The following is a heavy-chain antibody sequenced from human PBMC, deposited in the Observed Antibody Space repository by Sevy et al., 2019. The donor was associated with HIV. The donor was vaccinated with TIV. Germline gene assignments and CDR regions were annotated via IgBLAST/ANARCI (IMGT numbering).Heavy chain of an antibody. D-gene: IGHD3-3*01. J-gene: IGHJ6*02. CDR1: GYTFTDYY. CDR3: AREFYDSWSGPIDFFYGMDV. V-gene: IGHV1-2*02. Sequence: ASVKVSCKASGYTFTDYYTHWVRQVPGQGLEWMGWIDPKSGGTKYAQKFKGRITMTRDTSISTAYLELSRLRSDDTAVYLCAREFYDSWSGPIDFFYGMDVWGQGTTVTVSS. CDR2: IDPKSGGT.